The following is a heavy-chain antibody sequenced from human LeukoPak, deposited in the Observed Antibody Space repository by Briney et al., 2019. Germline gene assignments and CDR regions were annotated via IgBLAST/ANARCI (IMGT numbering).Heavy chain of an antibody. V-gene: IGHV3-30*02. J-gene: IGHJ4*02. CDR3: ARGRECRYYCSGSYCTRRGLDH. D-gene: IGHD3-10*01. Sequence: SGGSLRLSCAASGFTFSSYGMHWVRQAPGKGLEWVAFIRYDGSNKYYADSVKGRFTISRDNSKNTLYLQMNSLRAEDTAVYFCARGRECRYYCSGSYCTRRGLDHWGQGTLVIVSS. CDR1: GFTFSSYG. CDR2: IRYDGSNK.